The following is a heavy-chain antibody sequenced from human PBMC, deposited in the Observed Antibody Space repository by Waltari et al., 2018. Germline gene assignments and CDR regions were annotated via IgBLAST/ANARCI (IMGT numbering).Heavy chain of an antibody. CDR1: GGSFSGYY. J-gene: IGHJ6*02. CDR3: ARVRKGGSSGWYGAHYYGMDV. V-gene: IGHV4-34*01. Sequence: QVQLQQWGAGLLKPSETLSLTCAVYGGSFSGYYWSWIRQPPGKGLGWIGEINHSGSTNYNPSLKSRVTISVDTSKNQCYLKLSSVTAADTAVYYCARVRKGGSSGWYGAHYYGMDVWGQGTTVTVSS. D-gene: IGHD6-19*01. CDR2: INHSGST.